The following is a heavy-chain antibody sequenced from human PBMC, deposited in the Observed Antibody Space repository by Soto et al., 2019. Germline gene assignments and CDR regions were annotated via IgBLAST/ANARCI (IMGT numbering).Heavy chain of an antibody. D-gene: IGHD5-18*01. J-gene: IGHJ6*02. CDR2: ISYDGSNK. CDR1: GFTFSSYA. Sequence: GGSLRLSCAASGFTFSSYAMHWVRQAPGKGLEWVAVISYDGSNKYYADSVKGRFTISRDNSKNTLYLQMNSLRAEDTAVYYCARDRGLGVQIWLFWYYYYGMDVWGQGTTVTVSS. V-gene: IGHV3-30-3*01. CDR3: ARDRGLGVQIWLFWYYYYGMDV.